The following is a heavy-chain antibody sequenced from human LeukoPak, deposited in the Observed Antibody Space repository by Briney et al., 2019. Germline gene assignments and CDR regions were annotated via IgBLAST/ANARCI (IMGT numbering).Heavy chain of an antibody. Sequence: KPSETLSLTCTVSGASVSSASYWSWIRQPPGKGVEWIAHIYNGVNTNYNPSLKSRVTISVDKSKNQFSLRLNSVTAADTAVYYCARSRAFNSGAFDPWGQGSLVTVSS. CDR1: GASVSSASY. CDR3: ARSRAFNSGAFDP. D-gene: IGHD1-26*01. CDR2: IYNGVNT. J-gene: IGHJ5*02. V-gene: IGHV4-61*01.